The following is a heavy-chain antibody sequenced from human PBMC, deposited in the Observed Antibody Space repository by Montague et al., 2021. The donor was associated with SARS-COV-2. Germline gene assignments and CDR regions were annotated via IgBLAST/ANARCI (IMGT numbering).Heavy chain of an antibody. CDR1: GFSLSTSGMC. J-gene: IGHJ4*02. D-gene: IGHD3-9*01. V-gene: IGHV2-70*01. CDR3: ARMMYDILTGYYIGFDY. CDR2: LDWSDDK. Sequence: PALVTPTQTLTLTCTSSGFSLSTSGMCVSWIRQPPVKVLEWLALLDWSDDKYYSTSLKTRLTISKDTSNNQVFLTMTNMDPVDTATYYCARMMYDILTGYYIGFDYWGQGTLVTVSS.